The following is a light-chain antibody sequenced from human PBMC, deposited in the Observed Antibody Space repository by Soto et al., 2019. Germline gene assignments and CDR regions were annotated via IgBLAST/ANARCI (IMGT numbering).Light chain of an antibody. Sequence: EIVLTQSPATLSLSPGEGATLSCRASLSVDRFLAWYQQKPGQAPRLLIYDSSNRANGIPARFSGSGSGTDVTLTISSLEPEDFAVYYCQQRSNWAITFGQGTRLEIK. J-gene: IGKJ5*01. V-gene: IGKV3-11*01. CDR2: DSS. CDR1: LSVDRF. CDR3: QQRSNWAIT.